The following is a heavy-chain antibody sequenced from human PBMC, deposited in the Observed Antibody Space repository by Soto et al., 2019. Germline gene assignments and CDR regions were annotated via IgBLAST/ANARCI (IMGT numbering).Heavy chain of an antibody. D-gene: IGHD2-15*01. J-gene: IGHJ6*02. CDR2: ISYDGGTD. CDR1: GFTLSDYA. CDR3: ASVVVPVTGNDGVDV. Sequence: QVQLVESGGGVVQPGRSLRLSCAASGFTLSDYAVHWVRQAPGRGLEWMAAISYDGGTDYYADSVKGRFTISRYNSMNIVYLQMNNPRAVVTALYSSASVVVPVTGNDGVDVRGPGTKVSISS. V-gene: IGHV3-30-3*01.